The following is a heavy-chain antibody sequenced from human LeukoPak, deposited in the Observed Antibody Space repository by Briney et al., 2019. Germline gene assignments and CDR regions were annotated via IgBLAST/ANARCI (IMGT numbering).Heavy chain of an antibody. CDR1: GYTFTSYY. CDR3: ARESGGYSYGYSWFDP. D-gene: IGHD5-18*01. Sequence: ASVKVSCKASGYTFTSYYMHWVRQAPGQGLEWMGWINPNSGGTNYAQKFQGRVTMTRDTSISTAYMELSRLRSDDTAVYYCARESGGYSYGYSWFDPWGQGTLVTVSS. J-gene: IGHJ5*02. CDR2: INPNSGGT. V-gene: IGHV1-2*02.